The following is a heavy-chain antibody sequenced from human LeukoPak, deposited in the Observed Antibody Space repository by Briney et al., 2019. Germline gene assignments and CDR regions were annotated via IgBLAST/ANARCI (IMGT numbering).Heavy chain of an antibody. CDR3: ARDLGTMVVVVLFHP. CDR1: GFIFSDYS. CDR2: IDRSSDYT. D-gene: IGHD3-22*01. J-gene: IGHJ5*02. Sequence: KTGGSLRLSCAASGFIFSDYSMNWVRQAPGKGLEWVSSIDRSSDYTYYADSVKGRFTISRDNAKNSLYLQMNSLRAEDTAVYYCARDLGTMVVVVLFHPWGQGTLVTVSS. V-gene: IGHV3-21*01.